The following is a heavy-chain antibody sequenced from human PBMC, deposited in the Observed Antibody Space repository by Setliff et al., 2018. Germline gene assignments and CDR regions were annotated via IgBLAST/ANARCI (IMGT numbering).Heavy chain of an antibody. Sequence: PSETLSLTCTVSGDSISPYYWSWIRQPPGEGLEWVGYIYYSGSANYNPSLKSRVTISVDTSKNQFSLKLSSVTAADTAVYYCARAYGGYFQWGHGTLVTVSS. CDR1: GDSISPYY. V-gene: IGHV4-59*01. CDR3: ARAYGGYFQ. CDR2: IYYSGSA. J-gene: IGHJ1*01. D-gene: IGHD2-21*02.